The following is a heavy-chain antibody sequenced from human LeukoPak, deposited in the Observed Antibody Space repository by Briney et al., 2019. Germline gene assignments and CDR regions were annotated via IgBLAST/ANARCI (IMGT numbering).Heavy chain of an antibody. CDR3: AKIAAANCGGDCYSGAYCFDY. Sequence: GGSLRLSCAASGFTLSTYGMHWVRQAPGKGLEWVAFIRYDGSNKYYADSVKGRFTISRDNSKNTLYLQMNSLRAEDTAVYYCAKIAAANCGGDCYSGAYCFDYWGQGTLVTVSS. D-gene: IGHD2-21*02. CDR2: IRYDGSNK. V-gene: IGHV3-30*02. CDR1: GFTLSTYG. J-gene: IGHJ4*02.